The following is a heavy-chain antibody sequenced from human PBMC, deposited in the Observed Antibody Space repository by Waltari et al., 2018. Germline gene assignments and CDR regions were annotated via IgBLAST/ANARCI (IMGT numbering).Heavy chain of an antibody. V-gene: IGHV4-4*07. D-gene: IGHD3-10*01. CDR2: LKPSGDN. CDR3: AKFSLQGFNYGLDH. J-gene: IGHJ4*02. Sequence: QVQLRESGPEVVKASETLTLTCSVSGVSIHSYVWRWIRQPAGEGLEWIGGLKPSGDNNHNPSLRSRVSMSHDTAKNQVSLRLTSVTAADTAIYYCAKFSLQGFNYGLDHWGQGILVTVSS. CDR1: GVSIHSYV.